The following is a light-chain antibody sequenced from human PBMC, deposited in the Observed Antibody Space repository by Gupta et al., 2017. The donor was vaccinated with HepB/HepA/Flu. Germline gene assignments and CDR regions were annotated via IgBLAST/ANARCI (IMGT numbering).Light chain of an antibody. CDR3: SSNAGSDTVV. V-gene: IGLV2-8*01. Sequence: QSALTTPPSASGSPAPSVTLSCTGTSGDVASYNYVSWYQQHPGKAPKLIIYEVTKRPSGVPDRFSGSKSGNTASLTVSGLQAEDESDYYCSSNAGSDTVVFGGGTKLTVL. CDR1: SGDVASYNY. CDR2: EVT. J-gene: IGLJ3*02.